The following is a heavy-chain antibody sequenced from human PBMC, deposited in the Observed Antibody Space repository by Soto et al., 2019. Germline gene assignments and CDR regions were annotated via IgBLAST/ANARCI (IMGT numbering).Heavy chain of an antibody. V-gene: IGHV5-51*01. D-gene: IGHD6-19*01. Sequence: GESLKISCKGSGYSFTSYWIGWVRQMPGKGLEWMGIIYPGDSDTRYSPSFQGQVTISADKSISTAYLQWSSLKASDTAMYYCARTAASIAVAAPGYYGMDVWGQGTTVTVSS. CDR3: ARTAASIAVAAPGYYGMDV. J-gene: IGHJ6*02. CDR2: IYPGDSDT. CDR1: GYSFTSYW.